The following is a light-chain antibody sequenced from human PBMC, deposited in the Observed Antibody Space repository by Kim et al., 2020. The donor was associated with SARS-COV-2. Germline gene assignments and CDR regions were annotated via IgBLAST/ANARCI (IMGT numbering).Light chain of an antibody. CDR1: SSNIGSNT. Sequence: QSVVNQPPSASGTPGQRVIISCSGSSSNIGSNTVHWYQHLPGTAPKLLIYKNTQRPSGVPDRFSGSKSGTSASLAISGLQSEDEADYYCAAWDDSFNGWVFGGGTQLTVL. CDR3: AAWDDSFNGWV. V-gene: IGLV1-44*01. CDR2: KNT. J-gene: IGLJ3*02.